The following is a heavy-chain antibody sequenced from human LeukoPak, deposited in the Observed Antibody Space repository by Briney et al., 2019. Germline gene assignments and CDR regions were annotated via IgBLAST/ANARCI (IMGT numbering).Heavy chain of an antibody. CDR3: AKKEYSSSTYYYGMDV. J-gene: IGHJ6*02. CDR2: ISGSGGST. Sequence: GGSLRLSCAASGFTFSSYAMHWVRQAPGKGLEWVSAISGSGGSTYYADSVKGRFTISRDNSKNTLYLQMNSLRAEDTAVYYCAKKEYSSSTYYYGMDVWGQGTTVTVSS. V-gene: IGHV3-23*01. CDR1: GFTFSSYA. D-gene: IGHD6-6*01.